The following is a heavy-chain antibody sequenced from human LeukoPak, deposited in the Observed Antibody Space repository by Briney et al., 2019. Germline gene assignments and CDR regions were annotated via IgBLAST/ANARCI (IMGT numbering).Heavy chain of an antibody. D-gene: IGHD3-16*02. V-gene: IGHV3-21*01. J-gene: IGHJ5*02. CDR3: ARGPARLRLGELSLDPSP. Sequence: GGSLRLSCAASGFTFSSYSMNWVRQAPGKGLEWVSSISSSSSYIYYADSVKGRFTISRDNAKNSLYLQMNSLRAEDTAVYYCARGPARLRLGELSLDPSPRGQGTLVTVSS. CDR1: GFTFSSYS. CDR2: ISSSSSYI.